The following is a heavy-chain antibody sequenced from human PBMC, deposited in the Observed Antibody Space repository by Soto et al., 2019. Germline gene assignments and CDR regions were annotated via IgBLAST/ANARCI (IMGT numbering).Heavy chain of an antibody. J-gene: IGHJ6*02. Sequence: QLQLKESGPRLVKPSQTLSLTCTVSGGSIKSDYYWAWVSQFPGGGLQWMGYKYYSGATDSDPSLETRVSVSVDMSKNQFSLNLTSVTVAATAVYYCARGRPNYFYYGLDVWGQGIPVTVSS. V-gene: IGHV4-30-4*01. CDR1: GGSIKSDYY. CDR3: ARGRPNYFYYGLDV. CDR2: KYYSGAT.